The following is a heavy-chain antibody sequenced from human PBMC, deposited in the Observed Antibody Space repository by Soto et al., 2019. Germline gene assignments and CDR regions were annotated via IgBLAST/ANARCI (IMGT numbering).Heavy chain of an antibody. Sequence: ASVKVSCKASGYTFTSYYMHWVRQAPGQGLEWMGIINPSGGSTSYAQKFQGRVTMTRDTSTSTVYMELSSLRSEDTAVYYCARDGSGDFWSGYYMQSWFDPWGQGTLVTVSS. CDR1: GYTFTSYY. D-gene: IGHD3-3*01. CDR2: INPSGGST. CDR3: ARDGSGDFWSGYYMQSWFDP. J-gene: IGHJ5*02. V-gene: IGHV1-46*01.